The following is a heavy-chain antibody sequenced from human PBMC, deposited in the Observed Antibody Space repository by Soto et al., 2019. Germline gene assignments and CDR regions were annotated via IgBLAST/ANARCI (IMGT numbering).Heavy chain of an antibody. Sequence: SETLSLTCTVSGGSISSSSYYWGWIRQPPGKGLEWIGSIYYSGSTYYNPSLKSRVTISVDTSKNQFSLKLSSVTAADTAVYYCARHGLHSGSYSFDYWGQGTLVTVSS. CDR1: GGSISSSSYY. D-gene: IGHD1-26*01. J-gene: IGHJ4*02. CDR3: ARHGLHSGSYSFDY. V-gene: IGHV4-39*01. CDR2: IYYSGST.